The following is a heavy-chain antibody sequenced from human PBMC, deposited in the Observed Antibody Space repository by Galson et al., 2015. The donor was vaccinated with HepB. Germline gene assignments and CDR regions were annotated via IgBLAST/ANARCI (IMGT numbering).Heavy chain of an antibody. Sequence: QSGAEVKKPGESLKISCEGSGYSFTSYWIGWVRQMPGKGLEWMGIIYPDDSDTRYGPSFQGQVTMSADKSISTAYLQWSSLKASSSSMYLCPVGATTPFDYCGQGTLVPVSS. J-gene: IGHJ4*02. V-gene: IGHV5-51*01. CDR1: GYSFTSYW. CDR3: PVGATTPFDY. CDR2: IYPDDSDT. D-gene: IGHD1-26*01.